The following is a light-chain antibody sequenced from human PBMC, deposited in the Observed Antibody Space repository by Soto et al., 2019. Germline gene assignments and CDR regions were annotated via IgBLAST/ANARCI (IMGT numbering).Light chain of an antibody. Sequence: QSVLTQPPSVSGAPGQRVTISCTGSSSNIGAGYDVHWYQQLPGTAPKLLIYGNSNLPSGVPPRFSSSKSGTSASLAITGLQAEEEAVYYCQSYDSSLSGSAVFGGGTELTVL. V-gene: IGLV1-40*01. CDR1: SSNIGAGYD. CDR2: GNS. CDR3: QSYDSSLSGSAV. J-gene: IGLJ2*01.